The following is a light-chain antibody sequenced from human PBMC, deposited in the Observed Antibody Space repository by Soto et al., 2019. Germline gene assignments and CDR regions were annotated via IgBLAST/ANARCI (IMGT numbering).Light chain of an antibody. CDR3: QQYGSAPYT. Sequence: EIVLTQSPGTLSLSPGERATLSCRAGQTVGSSYFGWYQQKPGQAPRLLIYAASSRATGIPDRFSGSGSGTDFTLTIDSLEPEDYAVYFCQQYGSAPYTFGQGTRVDIK. V-gene: IGKV3-20*01. J-gene: IGKJ2*01. CDR1: QTVGSSY. CDR2: AAS.